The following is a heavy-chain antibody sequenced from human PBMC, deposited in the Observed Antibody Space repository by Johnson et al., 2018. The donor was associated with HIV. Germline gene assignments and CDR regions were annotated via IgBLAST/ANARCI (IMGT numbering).Heavy chain of an antibody. CDR3: ASQVRGLRLGVDAFDI. CDR2: IRSKAYGGTT. Sequence: VHLVESGGGVVQPGRPLRLSCTGFGFTFGNYAVNWVRQAPGKGLEWVGFIRSKAYGGTTEYAASVKGRFTISRDDSKSIAYLQMNSLKTEDTAMYYCASQVRGLRLGVDAFDIWGQGTMVTVSS. J-gene: IGHJ3*02. V-gene: IGHV3-49*04. D-gene: IGHD5-12*01. CDR1: GFTFGNYA.